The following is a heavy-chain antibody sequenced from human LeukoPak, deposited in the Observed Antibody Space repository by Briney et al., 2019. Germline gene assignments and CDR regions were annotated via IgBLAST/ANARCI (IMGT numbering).Heavy chain of an antibody. V-gene: IGHV3-53*01. Sequence: GGSLRLSCAASGFTVSSNYINWVRQAPGKGLEWVSLIYSGGSTYYADSVKGRFTISRDNSKNTLYLQMNSLRVEDTAVYYCARERRGYQLPKMDYYYYMDVWGKGTTVTISS. CDR2: IYSGGST. J-gene: IGHJ6*03. D-gene: IGHD2-2*01. CDR3: ARERRGYQLPKMDYYYYMDV. CDR1: GFTVSSNY.